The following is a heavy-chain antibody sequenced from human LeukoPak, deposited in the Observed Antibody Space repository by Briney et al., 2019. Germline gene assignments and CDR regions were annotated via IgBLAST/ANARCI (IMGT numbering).Heavy chain of an antibody. J-gene: IGHJ4*02. Sequence: PGGSLRLSCAASGFTFSSYSMNWVRQAPGKGLEWVSSISSSSSYIYYADSVKGRFTISRDNAKNSLYLQMNSLRAEDTAVYYCARYGSLGYYFDYWGQGTLVTVSS. CDR1: GFTFSSYS. CDR3: ARYGSLGYYFDY. V-gene: IGHV3-21*01. D-gene: IGHD1-26*01. CDR2: ISSSSSYI.